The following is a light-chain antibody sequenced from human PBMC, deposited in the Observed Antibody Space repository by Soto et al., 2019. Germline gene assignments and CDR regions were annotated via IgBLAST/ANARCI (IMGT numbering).Light chain of an antibody. CDR3: QHYDSTPLYT. V-gene: IGKV3-20*01. J-gene: IGKJ2*01. CDR1: QSVGRNY. Sequence: EIVLTQSPGTLSLSPGERATLSCRASQSVGRNYLAWYRQKPGQAPRLLIYGATSRATGIPDRFSGSGSGTDFTLTISRLEPEDFAVYYCQHYDSTPLYTFGQGTKLEIK. CDR2: GAT.